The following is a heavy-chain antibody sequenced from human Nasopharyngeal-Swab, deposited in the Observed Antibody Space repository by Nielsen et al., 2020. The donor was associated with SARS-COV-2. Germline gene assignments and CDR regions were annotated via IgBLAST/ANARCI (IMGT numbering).Heavy chain of an antibody. Sequence: SETLSLTCTVPGGSISSYYWSWIRQPPGKGLEWIGYIYYSGSTNYNPSLKSRVTISVDTSKNQFSLKLSSVTAADTAVYYCASSGSYLGADYWGQGTLVTVSS. CDR2: IYYSGST. D-gene: IGHD1-26*01. CDR1: GGSISSYY. V-gene: IGHV4-59*01. J-gene: IGHJ4*02. CDR3: ASSGSYLGADY.